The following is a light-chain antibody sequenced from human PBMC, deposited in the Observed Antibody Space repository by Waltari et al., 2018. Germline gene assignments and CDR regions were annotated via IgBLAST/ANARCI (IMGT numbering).Light chain of an antibody. J-gene: IGLJ3*02. CDR2: RDD. Sequence: QAGLTQPPSVSKGLRQTATPTCSGNRKNVGNEGVSWLQPHQGHPPKLLSYRDDNRPSGISERFSASRSGSTASLTITGLQPDDEADYYCSAWDSSLYGWVFGGGTKLTVL. CDR1: RKNVGNEG. V-gene: IGLV10-54*04. CDR3: SAWDSSLYGWV.